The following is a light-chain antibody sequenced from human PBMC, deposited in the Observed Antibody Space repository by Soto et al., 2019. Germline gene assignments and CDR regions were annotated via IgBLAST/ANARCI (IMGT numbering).Light chain of an antibody. CDR2: EFT. J-gene: IGLJ1*01. Sequence: QSALTQPASVSGAPGQSITISCTGTSSDVGGYNYVSWYQQHPGKAPKLLIYEFTYRPSGVSNRFSGSKSGNTASLTISGLQAEDEADYFCGSYTSSNTLVFGTGTKLT. V-gene: IGLV2-14*03. CDR3: GSYTSSNTLV. CDR1: SSDVGGYNY.